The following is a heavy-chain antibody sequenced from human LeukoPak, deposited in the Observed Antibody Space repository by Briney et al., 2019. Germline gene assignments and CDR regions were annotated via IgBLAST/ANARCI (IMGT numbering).Heavy chain of an antibody. J-gene: IGHJ4*02. CDR3: AKGRAEATVVTPVGY. Sequence: GALRLSCAASGFTFSSYGMHWVRQAPGKGLEWVAVISYDGSNKYYADSVKGRFAISRDNSKNTLYLQMNSLRAEDTAVYYCAKGRAEATVVTPVGYWGQGTLVTVSS. CDR1: GFTFSSYG. CDR2: ISYDGSNK. V-gene: IGHV3-30*18. D-gene: IGHD4-23*01.